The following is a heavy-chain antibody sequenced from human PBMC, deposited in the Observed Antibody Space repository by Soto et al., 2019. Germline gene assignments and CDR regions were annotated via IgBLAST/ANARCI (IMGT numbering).Heavy chain of an antibody. CDR2: ISAYNGNT. CDR3: ARDKELYDSSGYYYVFDY. V-gene: IGHV1-18*01. J-gene: IGHJ4*02. D-gene: IGHD3-22*01. Sequence: GASVKVSCKASGYTFTSYGISWVRQAPGQGLEWMGWISAYNGNTNYAQKLQGRVTMTTDTSTSTAYMELRSLRSDDTAVYYCARDKELYDSSGYYYVFDYWGQGTLVTVPQ. CDR1: GYTFTSYG.